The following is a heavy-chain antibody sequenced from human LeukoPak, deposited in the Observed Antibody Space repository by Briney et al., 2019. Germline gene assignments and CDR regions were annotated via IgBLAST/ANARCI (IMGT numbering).Heavy chain of an antibody. CDR1: GFTFSNYA. Sequence: GGSLRLSCAASGFTFSNYAMHWVRQAPGKGLQWVAFIRYDGSDKFYADSVKGRFTISRDNSKNTLYLQMNSLRAADTALYYCAKDQSSWYNFDYWGQGTLVTVSS. CDR2: IRYDGSDK. CDR3: AKDQSSWYNFDY. V-gene: IGHV3-30*02. D-gene: IGHD6-13*01. J-gene: IGHJ4*02.